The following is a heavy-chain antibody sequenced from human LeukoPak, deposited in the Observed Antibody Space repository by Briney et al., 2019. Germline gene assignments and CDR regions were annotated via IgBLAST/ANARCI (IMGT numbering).Heavy chain of an antibody. CDR1: GGSVSSGSYY. D-gene: IGHD4-17*01. Sequence: PSETLSLTCTVSGGSVSSGSYYWSWIRQPPGKGLEWIGYIYYSGSTNYNPSLKSRVTISVDTSKNQFSLKLSSVTAADTAMYYCARDSTTVMADYWGQGTLVTVSS. CDR3: ARDSTTVMADY. V-gene: IGHV4-61*01. J-gene: IGHJ4*02. CDR2: IYYSGST.